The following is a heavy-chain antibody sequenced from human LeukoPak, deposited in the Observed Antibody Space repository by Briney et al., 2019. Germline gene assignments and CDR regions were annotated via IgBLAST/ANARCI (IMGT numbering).Heavy chain of an antibody. CDR3: ATRVYCGGDCYSSHGMDV. CDR1: GFTFSNYA. Sequence: GGSLRLSCAASGFTFSNYAMSWIRQAPGKGLEWISYINTSGSTIYYADSVKGRFTISRDNAKSSLYLQMNSLRPEDTAVYYCATRVYCGGDCYSSHGMDVWGPGTTVTVSS. D-gene: IGHD2-21*02. CDR2: INTSGSTI. V-gene: IGHV3-11*01. J-gene: IGHJ6*02.